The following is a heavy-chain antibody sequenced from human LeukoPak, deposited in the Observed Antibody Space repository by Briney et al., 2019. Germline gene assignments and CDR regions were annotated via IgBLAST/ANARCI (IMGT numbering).Heavy chain of an antibody. J-gene: IGHJ5*02. CDR2: IYTGGST. Sequence: SETLSLTCTASGGSISSYYWSWIRQPAGKGLEWFGRIYTGGSTNYNPSLKSRVTLSVDTSKNQFSVKLSSVTATDTAVYYCARAAGFTMVRGVIHNWFDPWGQGTLVTVSS. CDR1: GGSISSYY. CDR3: ARAAGFTMVRGVIHNWFDP. D-gene: IGHD3-10*01. V-gene: IGHV4-4*07.